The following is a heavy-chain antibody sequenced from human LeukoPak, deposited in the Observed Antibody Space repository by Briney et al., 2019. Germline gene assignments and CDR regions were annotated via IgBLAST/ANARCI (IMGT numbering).Heavy chain of an antibody. CDR3: AGDVCSGGSCHNWFDP. CDR2: IIPILGIA. D-gene: IGHD2-15*01. Sequence: SVKVSCKASGGTFSSYAISWVRQAPGQGLEWMGRIIPILGIANYAQKFQGRVTITADKSTSTAYMELSSLRSEDTAVYYCAGDVCSGGSCHNWFDPWGQGTLVTVSS. J-gene: IGHJ5*02. CDR1: GGTFSSYA. V-gene: IGHV1-69*04.